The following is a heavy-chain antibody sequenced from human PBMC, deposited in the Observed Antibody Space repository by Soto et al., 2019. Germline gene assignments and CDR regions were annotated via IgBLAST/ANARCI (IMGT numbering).Heavy chain of an antibody. CDR3: AADHGTTGTTPDPINFDY. CDR2: IVVGSGNT. Sequence: ASVKVSCKASGYTFTSYGISWVRQAPGQGLEWIGWIVVGSGNTNYAQKFQERVTITRDMSTSTAYMELSSLRSEDTAVYYCAADHGTTGTTPDPINFDYWGQGTLVTVSS. D-gene: IGHD1-1*01. J-gene: IGHJ4*02. V-gene: IGHV1-58*02. CDR1: GYTFTSYG.